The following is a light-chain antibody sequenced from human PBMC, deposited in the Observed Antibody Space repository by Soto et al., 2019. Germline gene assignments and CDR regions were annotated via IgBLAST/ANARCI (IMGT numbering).Light chain of an antibody. Sequence: DIQMTQSRASLSASVGDRVTITCRASQGISNSLAWYQQKPGKVPKLLIYAASTLQSGVPSRFSGSGSGTDFTLTISSLQPEDIATYYCQKYYGALITFGPGTKVEIK. CDR3: QKYYGALIT. J-gene: IGKJ3*01. CDR1: QGISNS. V-gene: IGKV1-27*01. CDR2: AAS.